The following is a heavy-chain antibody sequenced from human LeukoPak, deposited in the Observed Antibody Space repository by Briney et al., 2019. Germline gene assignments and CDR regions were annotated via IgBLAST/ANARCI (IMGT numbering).Heavy chain of an antibody. CDR1: GGSISSGGYL. D-gene: IGHD1-26*01. V-gene: IGHV4-39*07. CDR3: ARWVGNRNWFDP. Sequence: PSETLSLTCTVSGGSISSGGYLWGCIRQSPGKGLEWIGSISYSGSTYYNPSLKTRVTVSVDTSKNQFSLKVTSVTAADTAVYYCARWVGNRNWFDPWGQGTLVTVSS. J-gene: IGHJ5*02. CDR2: ISYSGST.